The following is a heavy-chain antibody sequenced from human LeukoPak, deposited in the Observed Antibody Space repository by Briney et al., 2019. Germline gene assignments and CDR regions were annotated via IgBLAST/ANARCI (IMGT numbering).Heavy chain of an antibody. V-gene: IGHV4-38-2*02. CDR1: GYSISSGYY. J-gene: IGHJ4*02. CDR2: IYYSGST. Sequence: PSETLSLTCTVSGYSISSGYYWGWIRQPPGKGLEWIGSIYYSGSTYYNPSLKSRVTISVDTSKNQFSLKLSSVTAADTAVYYCARLSPSEGNTNYRPSDYWSQGTLVIVSS. D-gene: IGHD4-11*01. CDR3: ARLSPSEGNTNYRPSDY.